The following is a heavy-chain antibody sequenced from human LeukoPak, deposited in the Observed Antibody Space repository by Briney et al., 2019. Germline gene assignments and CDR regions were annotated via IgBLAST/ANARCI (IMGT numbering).Heavy chain of an antibody. CDR2: ISGSGGST. Sequence: GGSLRLSCAASGFTFSSYGMSWVRQAPGKGLEWVSAISGSGGSTYYADSVKGRFTISRDNSKNTLYLQMNSLRAEDTAVYYCAKANGYCSSTSCLNWFDPWGQGTLVTVSS. D-gene: IGHD2-2*01. CDR1: GFTFSSYG. V-gene: IGHV3-23*01. CDR3: AKANGYCSSTSCLNWFDP. J-gene: IGHJ5*02.